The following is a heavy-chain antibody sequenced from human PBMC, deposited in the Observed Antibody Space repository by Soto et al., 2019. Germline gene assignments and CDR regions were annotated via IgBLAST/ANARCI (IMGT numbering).Heavy chain of an antibody. Sequence: SETLSLTCAVYGGSFSGYYWSWIRQPPGKGLEWNGEINHSGSTSYNPSLKSRVTISVDTSKNQFSLKLSSVTAADTAVYYCARVDSSGWYVDYYYGMDVWGQGTTVTVSS. CDR3: ARVDSSGWYVDYYYGMDV. J-gene: IGHJ6*02. CDR1: GGSFSGYY. D-gene: IGHD6-19*01. CDR2: INHSGST. V-gene: IGHV4-34*01.